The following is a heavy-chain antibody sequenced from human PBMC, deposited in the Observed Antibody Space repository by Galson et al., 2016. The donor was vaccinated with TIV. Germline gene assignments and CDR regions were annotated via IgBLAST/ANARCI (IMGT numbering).Heavy chain of an antibody. D-gene: IGHD5-12*01. J-gene: IGHJ6*02. V-gene: IGHV4-38-2*01. Sequence: SETLSLTCAVSGYSISSGYWWDWIRQAPGKGLEWIGTVHHVGVTFYNPSLKSRVTITKDEPDNSFSLKMRSVTAADTATDYCARHYNNIVIGEGWYYDHGMDVWGQGTTVTVSS. CDR3: ARHYNNIVIGEGWYYDHGMDV. CDR2: VHHVGVT. CDR1: GYSISSGYW.